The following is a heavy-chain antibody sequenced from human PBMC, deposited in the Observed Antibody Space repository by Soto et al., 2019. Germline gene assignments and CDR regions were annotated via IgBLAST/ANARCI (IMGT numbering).Heavy chain of an antibody. CDR2: IYYSGST. V-gene: IGHV4-31*03. Sequence: QVQLQESGPGLVKPSQTLSLTCTVSGGSISSGGYYWSWIRQHPGKGLEWIGYIYYSGSTYYNPSLKSRVTLSVDTSKNQFSLKLSSVTAADTAVYYCARVVYYGSGSPWGYYYYYMDVWGKGTTVTVSS. CDR1: GGSISSGGYY. J-gene: IGHJ6*03. CDR3: ARVVYYGSGSPWGYYYYYMDV. D-gene: IGHD3-10*01.